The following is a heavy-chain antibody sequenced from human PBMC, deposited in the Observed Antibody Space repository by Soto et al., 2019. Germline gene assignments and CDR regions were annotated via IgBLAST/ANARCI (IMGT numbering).Heavy chain of an antibody. CDR2: IYYLGNT. J-gene: IGHJ4*02. V-gene: IGHV4-39*01. D-gene: IGHD2-15*01. Sequence: SETLSLTCTVSGGSISSGPSYWGWIRQPPGQGLEWVGSIYYLGNTYYNSSLGSRVVISVDKSKNQFSLKLSSVTAADTAVYYCAGLYPYESSGGSCYHDYWGQGTLVTVSS. CDR3: AGLYPYESSGGSCYHDY. CDR1: GGSISSGPSY.